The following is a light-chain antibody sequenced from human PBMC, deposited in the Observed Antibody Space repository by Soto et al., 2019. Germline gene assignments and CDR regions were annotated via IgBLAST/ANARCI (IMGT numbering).Light chain of an antibody. J-gene: IGKJ2*01. CDR2: DVS. CDR1: SSSKW. V-gene: IGKV1-5*01. CDR3: QHTTDFT. Sequence: DIQMTQSPSTLAASVLYTVTMTCRSSSKWLAWYQKKPGKAPKLLIYDVSNLERGVPPRFSGSTSGAESTLTITGLQPDDLGTYYCQHTTDFTFGQGTKVDIK.